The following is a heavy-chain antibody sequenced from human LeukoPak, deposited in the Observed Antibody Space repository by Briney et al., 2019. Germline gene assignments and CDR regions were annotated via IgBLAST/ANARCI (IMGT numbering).Heavy chain of an antibody. CDR1: GYTFTGYY. CDR2: INPNSGGT. Sequence: ASVEVSCKASGYTFTGYYMHWVRQAPGQGLEWMGWINPNSGGTNYAQKFQGRVTMTRDTSISTAYMELSRLRSDDTAVYYCARGVLLWFGELLLVDYWGQGTLVTVSS. D-gene: IGHD3-10*01. V-gene: IGHV1-2*02. J-gene: IGHJ4*02. CDR3: ARGVLLWFGELLLVDY.